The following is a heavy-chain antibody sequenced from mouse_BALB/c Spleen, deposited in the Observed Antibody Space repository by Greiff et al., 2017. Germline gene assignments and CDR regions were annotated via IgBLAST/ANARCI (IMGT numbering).Heavy chain of an antibody. CDR2: INPGSGGT. J-gene: IGHJ4*01. Sequence: VQLQQSGAELVRPGTSVKVSCKASGYAFTNYLIEWVKQRPGQGLEWIGVINPGSGGTNYNEKFKGKATLTADKSSSTAYMQLSSLTSDDSAVYFCARSGGNYLYYYAMDYWGQGTSVTVSS. V-gene: IGHV1-54*01. CDR1: GYAFTNYL. CDR3: ARSGGNYLYYYAMDY. D-gene: IGHD2-1*01.